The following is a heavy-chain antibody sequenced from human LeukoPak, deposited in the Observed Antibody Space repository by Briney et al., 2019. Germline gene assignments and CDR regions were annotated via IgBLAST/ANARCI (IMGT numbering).Heavy chain of an antibody. CDR3: ARDAAPDYYDSSGYYYFDY. V-gene: IGHV3-66*01. D-gene: IGHD3-22*01. Sequence: GGSLRLSCAASGFTVSSNYMSWVRQAPGKGLEWVSVIYSGGSTYYADSVKGRFTISRDNSKNTLYLQMNSLRAEDTAVYYCARDAAPDYYDSSGYYYFDYWGQGTLVTVSS. J-gene: IGHJ4*02. CDR2: IYSGGST. CDR1: GFTVSSNY.